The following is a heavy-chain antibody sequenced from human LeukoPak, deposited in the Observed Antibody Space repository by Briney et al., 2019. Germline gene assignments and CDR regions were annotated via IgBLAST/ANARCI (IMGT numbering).Heavy chain of an antibody. V-gene: IGHV4-61*02. Sequence: PSETLSLTCTVSGGSISSGSYYWSWNRQPAGKGLEWIRRIYTSGSTNYNPSLKSRVTISVDTSKNQFSLKLSSVTAADTAVYYCARSAVVVPAALAYFDYWGQGTLVTVSS. CDR2: IYTSGST. D-gene: IGHD2-2*01. CDR3: ARSAVVVPAALAYFDY. J-gene: IGHJ4*02. CDR1: GGSISSGSYY.